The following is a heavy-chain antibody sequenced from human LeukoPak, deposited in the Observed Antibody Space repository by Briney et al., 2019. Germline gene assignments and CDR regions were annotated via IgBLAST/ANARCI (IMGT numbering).Heavy chain of an antibody. V-gene: IGHV1-46*01. CDR3: AREGSYSWTFDY. CDR2: INPSGGST. D-gene: IGHD1-1*01. CDR1: GYIFTSYY. J-gene: IGHJ4*02. Sequence: ASVKVSCKASGYIFTSYYIHWVRPAPGQGLEWMGIINPSGGSTSYAQKFQGRVTMTRDTSTSTVYMELSSLRSEDTAVYYCAREGSYSWTFDYWGQGTLVTVSS.